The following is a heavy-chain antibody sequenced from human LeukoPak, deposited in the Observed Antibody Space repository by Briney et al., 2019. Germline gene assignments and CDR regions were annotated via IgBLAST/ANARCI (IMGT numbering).Heavy chain of an antibody. D-gene: IGHD6-13*01. J-gene: IGHJ5*02. CDR3: AKAYSSSWYRWFDP. Sequence: GGSLRLSCAASGFTFSSYGMQWVRQAPGKGLEWVAVISYDGSNKYYADSVKGRFTISRDNSKNTLYLQMNSLRAEDTAVYYCAKAYSSSWYRWFDPWGQGTLVTVSS. CDR2: ISYDGSNK. V-gene: IGHV3-30*18. CDR1: GFTFSSYG.